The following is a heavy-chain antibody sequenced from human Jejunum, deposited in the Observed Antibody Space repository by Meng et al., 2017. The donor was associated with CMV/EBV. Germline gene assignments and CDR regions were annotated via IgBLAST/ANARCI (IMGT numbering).Heavy chain of an antibody. CDR3: ARGESRGYYYFDY. CDR1: GDSIRNYF. CDR2: ISPSGNI. V-gene: IGHV4-4*07. J-gene: IGHJ4*02. Sequence: QLHLQEPAPGPVKPSETLPLTCTVSGDSIRNYFWSWIRQPAGKKREWIGRISPSGNINYIPSLKGRVTMSLDTSNNQIFLNLTSVTAADTALYYCARGESRGYYYFDYWGQGILVTVSS. D-gene: IGHD3-22*01.